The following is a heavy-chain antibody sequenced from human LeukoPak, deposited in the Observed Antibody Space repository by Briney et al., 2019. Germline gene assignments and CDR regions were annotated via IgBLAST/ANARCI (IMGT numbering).Heavy chain of an antibody. Sequence: ASVKVSCKASGYTFTGYYMHWVRQAPGQGLEWMGWINPNSGGTNYAQKFQGRVTMTRDTSISTVYMELSRQRSDDTAVYYCARLIAAAGTNWFDPWGQGTLVTVSS. D-gene: IGHD6-13*01. CDR1: GYTFTGYY. CDR2: INPNSGGT. V-gene: IGHV1-2*02. J-gene: IGHJ5*02. CDR3: ARLIAAAGTNWFDP.